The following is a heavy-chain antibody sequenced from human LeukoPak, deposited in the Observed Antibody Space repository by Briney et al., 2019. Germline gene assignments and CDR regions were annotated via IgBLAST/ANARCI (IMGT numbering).Heavy chain of an antibody. CDR2: ISGDGGST. J-gene: IGHJ3*02. Sequence: GGSLRLSCAASGFTFDDYAMHWVRQAPGKGLEWVSLISGDGGSTYYADSVKGRFTISRDNSKNTLYLQMNSLSAEDTAVYYCARDNTAYCSSTSCYSAFDIWGQGTMVTVSS. V-gene: IGHV3-43*02. CDR3: ARDNTAYCSSTSCYSAFDI. D-gene: IGHD2-2*02. CDR1: GFTFDDYA.